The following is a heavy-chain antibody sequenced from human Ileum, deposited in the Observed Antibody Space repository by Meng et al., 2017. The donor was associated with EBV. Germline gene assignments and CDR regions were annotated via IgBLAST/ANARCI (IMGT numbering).Heavy chain of an antibody. Sequence: VEVEECGRGLGKASGTLCLNGAVSGGSDRRSDWWSWVRQPPGKGLELIGETFHSGSTNYRTSLKSRVNISLDKSKNQLSLKLNSVTAADTAVYYCASSDYYRSDYWGQGTLVTVSS. V-gene: IGHV4-4*02. CDR3: ASSDYYRSDY. CDR1: GGSDRRSDW. CDR2: TFHSGST. J-gene: IGHJ4*02. D-gene: IGHD3-22*01.